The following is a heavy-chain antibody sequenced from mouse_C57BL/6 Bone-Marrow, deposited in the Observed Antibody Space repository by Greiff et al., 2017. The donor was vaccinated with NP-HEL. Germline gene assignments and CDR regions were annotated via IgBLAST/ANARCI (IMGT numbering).Heavy chain of an antibody. V-gene: IGHV2-2*01. D-gene: IGHD3-1*01. CDR2: IWSGGST. Sequence: QVQLKESGPGLVQPSQSLSITCTVSGFSLTSYGVHWVRQSPGKGLEWLGVIWSGGSTDYNAAFISRLSISKDNSKSQVFYKMNSLQADDTAIYYCARNQGAWYFDVWGTGTTVTVSS. J-gene: IGHJ1*03. CDR3: ARNQGAWYFDV. CDR1: GFSLTSYG.